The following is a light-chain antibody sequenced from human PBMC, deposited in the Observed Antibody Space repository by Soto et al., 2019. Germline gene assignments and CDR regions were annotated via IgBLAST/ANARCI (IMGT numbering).Light chain of an antibody. Sequence: DIQMTQSPSTLSASVGDRVTITCRASQSISSYLAWYQQKPGIAPKVLIYKASSLESEVPSRFSGSGSGTEFTLTISSLQPDDLATYYCQQYHSYPLTFGGGTKVEIK. CDR2: KAS. J-gene: IGKJ4*01. CDR3: QQYHSYPLT. V-gene: IGKV1-5*03. CDR1: QSISSY.